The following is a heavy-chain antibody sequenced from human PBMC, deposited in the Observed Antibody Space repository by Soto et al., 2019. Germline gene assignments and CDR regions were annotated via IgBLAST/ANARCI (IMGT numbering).Heavy chain of an antibody. CDR3: AEGGQLLSGGGGY. Sequence: EVQLVESGGGLVQPGRSLRLSCAASGFTFDDYAMHWVRQAPGKGLEWVSGISWNSGSIGYADSVKGRFTISRDNAKKSLYLQMNRLGAEDTALYYCAEGGQLLSGGGGYWGQGTLVTVSS. V-gene: IGHV3-9*01. J-gene: IGHJ4*02. CDR2: ISWNSGSI. D-gene: IGHD2-2*01. CDR1: GFTFDDYA.